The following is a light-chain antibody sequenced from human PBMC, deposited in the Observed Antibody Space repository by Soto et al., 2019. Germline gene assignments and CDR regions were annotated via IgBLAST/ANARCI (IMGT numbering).Light chain of an antibody. CDR2: ADS. CDR3: QQRYNWPIT. J-gene: IGKJ5*01. V-gene: IGKV3-11*02. Sequence: EIVLTQSPATLSLSPGERDTLYCRASQSISGYLGWYQQTPGQATRLLIYADSNGDTGIPARVSGSGSGRDVTLTISSLEPEDFSVYYCQQRYNWPITFGQGTRLEIK. CDR1: QSISGY.